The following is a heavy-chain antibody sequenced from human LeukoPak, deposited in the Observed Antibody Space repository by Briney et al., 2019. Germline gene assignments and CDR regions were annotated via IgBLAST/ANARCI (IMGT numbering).Heavy chain of an antibody. CDR3: ARFTIFGVVIDTRPPGLFDY. V-gene: IGHV4-34*01. D-gene: IGHD3-3*01. CDR1: GGSFSGYY. CDR2: INHSGST. J-gene: IGHJ4*02. Sequence: PSETLSLTCAVYGGSFSGYYWSWIRQPPGKGLEWIGEINHSGSTNYNPSLKSRVTISVDTSKNQFSLKLSSVTVADTAVYYCARFTIFGVVIDTRPPGLFDYWGQGTLVTVSS.